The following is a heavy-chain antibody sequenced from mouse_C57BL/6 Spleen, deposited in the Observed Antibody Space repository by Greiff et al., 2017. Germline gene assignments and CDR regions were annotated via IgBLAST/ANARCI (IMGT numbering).Heavy chain of an antibody. CDR1: GYTFTSYW. Sequence: QVHVKQPGAELVRPGSSVKLSCKASGYTFTSYWMHWVKQRPIQGLEWIGNIDPSDSETHYNQKFKDKATLTVDKSSSTAYMQLSSLTSEDSAVYYCARDGYYHWYFDVWGTGTTVTVSS. D-gene: IGHD2-3*01. CDR2: IDPSDSET. CDR3: ARDGYYHWYFDV. J-gene: IGHJ1*03. V-gene: IGHV1-52*01.